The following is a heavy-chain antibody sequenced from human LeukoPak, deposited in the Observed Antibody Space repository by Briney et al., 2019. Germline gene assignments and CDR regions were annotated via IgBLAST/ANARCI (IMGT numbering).Heavy chain of an antibody. CDR3: GSDPNGDYVGALAF. CDR2: ITSGGGAT. J-gene: IGHJ4*01. D-gene: IGHD2-8*01. V-gene: IGHV3-23*01. CDR1: GFSFSSFA. Sequence: PGGSLRLSCAASGFSFSSFALTWVRQTPEKGLEWVASITSGGGATHFASSATGRFTISRDNSKNTMYLQMNSLRAEDTAMYFCGSDPNGDYVGALAFWGRGTLVTVSS.